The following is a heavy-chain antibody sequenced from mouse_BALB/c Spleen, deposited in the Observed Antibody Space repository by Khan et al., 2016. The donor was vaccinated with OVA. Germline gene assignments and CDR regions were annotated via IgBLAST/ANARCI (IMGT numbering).Heavy chain of an antibody. CDR3: AKGGNYVGYSMDY. CDR2: INPYTGGS. J-gene: IGHJ4*01. D-gene: IGHD2-1*01. V-gene: IGHV1-18*01. CDR1: GYSFTDYT. Sequence: VRLQQSGPELVKPGTSMKISCKASGYSFTDYTVNWVKQSHGKNLEWIGLINPYTGGSRYNQKFTGKATLTVDKSSSTAYLELLSLTSDDSAVSYAAKGGNYVGYSMDYWGQGTSVTVSS.